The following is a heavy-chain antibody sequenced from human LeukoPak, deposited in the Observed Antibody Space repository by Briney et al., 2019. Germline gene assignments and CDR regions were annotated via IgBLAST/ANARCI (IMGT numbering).Heavy chain of an antibody. J-gene: IGHJ4*02. V-gene: IGHV4-59*01. CDR2: IYYNENS. Sequence: ASETLSLTCNVIGDSSTDYYWNWIRQPPGKGLEWIGYIYYNENSNYSPSLKGRVTLSVDTSRNQFSLHLASVTAADTAMYYCARDGGLRSHFDFWGQGILVTVAS. D-gene: IGHD3-16*01. CDR1: GDSSTDYY. CDR3: ARDGGLRSHFDF.